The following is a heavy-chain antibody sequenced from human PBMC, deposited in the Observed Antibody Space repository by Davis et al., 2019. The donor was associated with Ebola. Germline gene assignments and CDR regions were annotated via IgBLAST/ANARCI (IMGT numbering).Heavy chain of an antibody. Sequence: ASVQVSCKASGYTFTGYYIHWVRQAPGQGLEWMGWINPNSGGTNDAQKFQGRVTMTRDTSISTAYMELSRLRSDDTAVYYCARARGGTEYDAFDIWGQGTMVTVSS. J-gene: IGHJ3*02. CDR3: ARARGGTEYDAFDI. V-gene: IGHV1-2*02. CDR2: INPNSGGT. CDR1: GYTFTGYY. D-gene: IGHD2-8*02.